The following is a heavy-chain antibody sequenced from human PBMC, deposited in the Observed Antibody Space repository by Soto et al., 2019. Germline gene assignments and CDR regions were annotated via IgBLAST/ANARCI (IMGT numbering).Heavy chain of an antibody. CDR2: FSKSGDRT. CDR3: ANTWGSHYWYVDV. Sequence: EEQLLESGGGLLQPGGSLRLSCAASGFTVSSYSMSWVRQAPGKGLEWVSSFSKSGDRTYYADSVKGRFTISRDNSKNTLYLQMNILRAEDTAVYYCANTWGSHYWYVDVWGRGTLVTVSS. D-gene: IGHD3-16*01. J-gene: IGHJ2*01. V-gene: IGHV3-23*01. CDR1: GFTVSSYS.